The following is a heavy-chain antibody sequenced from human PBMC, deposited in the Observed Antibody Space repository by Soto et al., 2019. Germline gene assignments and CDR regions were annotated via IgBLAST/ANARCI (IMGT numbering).Heavy chain of an antibody. CDR2: IYYSGST. V-gene: IGHV4-39*01. Sequence: PSETLSLTCTVSGGSISSSSYYWGWIRQPPGKGLEWIGSIYYSGSTYYNPSLKSRVTISVDTSKNQFSLKLGSVTAADTAVYYCARHSRYDFWSGYLNYYYYGMDVWGQGTTVTVSS. CDR3: ARHSRYDFWSGYLNYYYYGMDV. J-gene: IGHJ6*02. D-gene: IGHD3-3*01. CDR1: GGSISSSSYY.